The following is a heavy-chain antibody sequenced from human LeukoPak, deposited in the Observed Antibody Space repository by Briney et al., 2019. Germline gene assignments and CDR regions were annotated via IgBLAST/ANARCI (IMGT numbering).Heavy chain of an antibody. CDR1: GFTFTNYA. CDR2: ISDSGGST. Sequence: GGSLRLSCAASGFTFTNYAMGWVRQAPGKGLEWVSAISDSGGSTYYADSVKGRFTISRDNSKNTLYLQMNSLKTEDTAVYYCTRLSRYGNRWYYVDYWGQGTLVTVSS. V-gene: IGHV3-23*01. CDR3: TRLSRYGNRWYYVDY. D-gene: IGHD6-13*01. J-gene: IGHJ4*02.